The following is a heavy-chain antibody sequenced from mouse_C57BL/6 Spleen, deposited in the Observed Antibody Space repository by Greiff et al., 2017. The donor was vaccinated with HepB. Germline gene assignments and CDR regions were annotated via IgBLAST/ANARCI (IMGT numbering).Heavy chain of an antibody. V-gene: IGHV1-19*01. CDR2: INPYNGGT. Sequence: EVQVVESGPVLVKPGASVKMSCKASGYTFTDYYMNWVKQSHGKSLEWIGVINPYNGGTSYNQKFKGKATLTVDKSSSTAYMELNSLTSEDSAVYYCAREFGETYFDYWGQGTTLTVSS. CDR3: AREFGETYFDY. D-gene: IGHD3-1*01. CDR1: GYTFTDYY. J-gene: IGHJ2*01.